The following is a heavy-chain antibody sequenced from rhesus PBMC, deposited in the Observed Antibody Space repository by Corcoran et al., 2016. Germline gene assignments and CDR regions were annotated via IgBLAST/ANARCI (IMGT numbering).Heavy chain of an antibody. CDR1: GFTFGSYA. CDR2: IIPLVGIT. J-gene: IGHJ6*01. CDR3: ARSLPVLQFLDWLLSYGLDS. Sequence: QVQLVQSGAEVKKPGASVKVSCKASGFTFGSYAINWVRQAPGQGLEWMGVIIPLVGITNYAEQCQGRVTITADTSTSTAYMELSSLRSEDTAVYYCARSLPVLQFLDWLLSYGLDSWGQGVVVTVSS. D-gene: IGHD3-3*01. V-gene: IGHV1-198*02.